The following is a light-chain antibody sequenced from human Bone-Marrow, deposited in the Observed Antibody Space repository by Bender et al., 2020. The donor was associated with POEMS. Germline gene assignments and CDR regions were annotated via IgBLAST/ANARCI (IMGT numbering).Light chain of an antibody. Sequence: QSALTQPPSASGSPGQSVTISCTGTSSDVGGYNYVSWYHQYPGTAPKVIVYEVSKRPSGLSNRFSGSKSGDTASLTISRLQPEDEADYYCCSFVRGRIYVFGSGTKVTV. V-gene: IGLV2-8*01. CDR1: SSDVGGYNY. CDR3: CSFVRGRIYV. CDR2: EVS. J-gene: IGLJ1*01.